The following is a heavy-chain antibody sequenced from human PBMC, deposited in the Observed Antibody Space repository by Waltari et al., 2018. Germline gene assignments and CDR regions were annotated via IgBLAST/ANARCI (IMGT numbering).Heavy chain of an antibody. Sequence: EVQLVESGGGLVKPGGSLRLSCAASGFTFSNAWMSWVRQAPGKGLEWVGRIKSKTDGGTTDYAAPVKGRFTISRDDSKNTLYLQMNSLKTEDTAVYYCTTFVATGYYYYYGMDVWGQGTTVTVSS. CDR1: GFTFSNAW. V-gene: IGHV3-15*01. CDR2: IKSKTDGGTT. D-gene: IGHD1-1*01. J-gene: IGHJ6*02. CDR3: TTFVATGYYYYYGMDV.